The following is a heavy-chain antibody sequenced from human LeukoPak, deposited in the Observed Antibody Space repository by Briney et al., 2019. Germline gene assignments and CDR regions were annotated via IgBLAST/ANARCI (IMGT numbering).Heavy chain of an antibody. CDR3: ARAIDGYNVNYYYYGMDV. Sequence: SETLSLTCTVSGGSISSYYWSWIRQPPGKGLEWIGNIYYSGSTNYNPSLKSRVTISVDTSKNQFSLKLSSVTAADTAVYYCARAIDGYNVNYYYYGMDVWGQGTTVTVSS. V-gene: IGHV4-59*01. J-gene: IGHJ6*02. D-gene: IGHD5-24*01. CDR2: IYYSGST. CDR1: GGSISSYY.